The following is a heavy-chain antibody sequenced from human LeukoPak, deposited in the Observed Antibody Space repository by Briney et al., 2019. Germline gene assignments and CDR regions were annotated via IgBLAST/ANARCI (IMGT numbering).Heavy chain of an antibody. CDR2: ISWNSGSI. D-gene: IGHD6-13*01. J-gene: IGHJ3*02. CDR1: GFTFDDYA. Sequence: PGRSLRLSCAASGFTFDDYAMHWVRHAPGKGLEWVSGISWNSGSIGYADSVKGRFTISRDNAKNSLYLQMNSLRAEDTALYYCAKDIGSSSWSYAFDIWGQGTMVTVSS. CDR3: AKDIGSSSWSYAFDI. V-gene: IGHV3-9*01.